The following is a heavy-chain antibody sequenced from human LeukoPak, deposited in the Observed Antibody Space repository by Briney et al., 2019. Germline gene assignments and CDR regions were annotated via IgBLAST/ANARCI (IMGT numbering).Heavy chain of an antibody. D-gene: IGHD6-6*01. J-gene: IGHJ6*02. CDR2: INPNSGGT. CDR3: ASSSPTYYYSGMDV. Sequence: GASVRVSFKASGYTFTVYYMHWVRQAPGQGREWMGWINPNSGGTNYAQKFQGRVTMTRDTSISTAYMELSRLRSDDTAVYYCASSSPTYYYSGMDVWGHGATVTVSS. CDR1: GYTFTVYY. V-gene: IGHV1-2*02.